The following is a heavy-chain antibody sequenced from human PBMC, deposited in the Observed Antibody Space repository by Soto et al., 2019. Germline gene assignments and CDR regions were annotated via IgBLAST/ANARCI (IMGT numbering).Heavy chain of an antibody. CDR1: GGSIIGFY. CDR3: ARHDRTATLQNGMGI. CDR2: IFYAGTT. J-gene: IGHJ3*02. D-gene: IGHD2-8*01. Sequence: SETLSLTCTVSGGSIIGFYWSWMRQPPGKGLEWIGYIFYAGTTLYTPSLKSRVTISVDTSKNQFSLKLSSVTAADTAVYYCARHDRTATLQNGMGIWGQGTMVTVSS. V-gene: IGHV4-59*01.